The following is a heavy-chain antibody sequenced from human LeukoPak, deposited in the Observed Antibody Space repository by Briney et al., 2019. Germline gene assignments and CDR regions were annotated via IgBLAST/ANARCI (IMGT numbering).Heavy chain of an antibody. J-gene: IGHJ3*02. Sequence: QTGGSLRLSCVASGFKFSTYWMSWVRQAPGKGLEWVANIKQDGSDKYYVDSVKGRFTISRDNTKNSLYLQMNSLRAEDTAVYYCASYILTGYYNGHDAFDIWGQGTMVIVSS. CDR3: ASYILTGYYNGHDAFDI. CDR1: GFKFSTYW. V-gene: IGHV3-7*01. D-gene: IGHD3-9*01. CDR2: IKQDGSDK.